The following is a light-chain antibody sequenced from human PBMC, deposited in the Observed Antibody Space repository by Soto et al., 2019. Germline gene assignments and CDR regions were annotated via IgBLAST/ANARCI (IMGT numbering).Light chain of an antibody. J-gene: IGKJ4*01. V-gene: IGKV3-20*01. CDR3: QQYGSSPLT. CDR2: GAS. Sequence: EIVLTQSPGTLSLSPGERATLSRRASQSVSSSYLAWYQQKPGQAPRLLIFGASNRANGIPDRFSGSGSGTDFTLTISRLEPEDFAVFYCQQYGSSPLTFGGGTKVEIK. CDR1: QSVSSSY.